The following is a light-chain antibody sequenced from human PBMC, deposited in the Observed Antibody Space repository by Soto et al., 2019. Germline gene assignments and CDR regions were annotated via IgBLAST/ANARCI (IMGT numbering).Light chain of an antibody. V-gene: IGLV2-23*02. CDR3: CSYARNSPSLYF. J-gene: IGLJ1*01. CDR2: EVS. Sequence: QSALTQPASVSGSPGQSITISCTGTSSDVGSYNVVSWYQQHPGKAPKLMIYEVSKRPSGVSNRFSGSKSGNTASLTISGLQAEDDSDYYCCSYARNSPSLYFFGTVTEVTVL. CDR1: SSDVGSYNV.